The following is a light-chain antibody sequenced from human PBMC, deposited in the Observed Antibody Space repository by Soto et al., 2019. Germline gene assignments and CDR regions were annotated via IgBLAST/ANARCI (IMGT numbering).Light chain of an antibody. CDR1: QSIGNR. Sequence: TQSPSTLSPSIGDRISISCRASQSIGNRLAWYQHKPGQAPRLLIYGATNRATGIPARFSGSGSGTDFTLTISSLEADDFAVYYCQHRSNWPPWTFGQGTKVDIK. CDR3: QHRSNWPPWT. CDR2: GAT. J-gene: IGKJ1*01. V-gene: IGKV3-11*01.